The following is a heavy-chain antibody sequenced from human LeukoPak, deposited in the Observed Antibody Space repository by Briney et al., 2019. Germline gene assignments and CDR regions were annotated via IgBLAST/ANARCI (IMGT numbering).Heavy chain of an antibody. V-gene: IGHV3-74*01. CDR2: INSDGSAT. D-gene: IGHD3-16*01. J-gene: IGHJ4*02. CDR1: GFTYGSPW. CDR3: VRGDFDF. Sequence: PGGSLRLSCAASGFTYGSPWMHWVRQAPGKGLVWVSRINSDGSATAYADSVKGRFTISRDNAENTLYLQMNSLRAEDTAVYYCVRGDFDFWGQGTLVTVSS.